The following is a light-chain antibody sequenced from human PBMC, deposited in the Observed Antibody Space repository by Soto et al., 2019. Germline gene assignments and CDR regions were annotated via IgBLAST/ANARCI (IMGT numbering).Light chain of an antibody. CDR2: KVF. V-gene: IGKV2-30*01. CDR1: QSLVYADGNTY. Sequence: DVVMTQSPLSLPVTLGQSASISCTSSQSLVYADGNTYLNWLQQRPGQSPRRLIYKVFNRDSGGPERFSGRASGSEFTPTTPRVEAEDIGVYYCMQTAHWPYTFGRGTKLEIK. J-gene: IGKJ2*01. CDR3: MQTAHWPYT.